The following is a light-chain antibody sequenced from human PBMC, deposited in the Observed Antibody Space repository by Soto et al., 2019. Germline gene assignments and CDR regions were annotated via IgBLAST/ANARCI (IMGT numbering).Light chain of an antibody. CDR1: QDISNY. CDR3: QQDDNLPPYT. CDR2: DAS. V-gene: IGKV1-33*01. Sequence: DIQMTQSPSSLSASVGDRVTITCQASQDISNYLNWYQQKPGKAPKLLIYDASHLETGVPSRFSGSGSGTDFTFTISSLQPEDIATYYCQQDDNLPPYTFGQGTKLEIK. J-gene: IGKJ2*01.